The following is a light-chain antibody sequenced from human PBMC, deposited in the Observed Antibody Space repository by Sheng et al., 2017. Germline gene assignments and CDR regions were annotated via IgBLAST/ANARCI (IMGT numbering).Light chain of an antibody. CDR2: RNS. J-gene: IGLJ2*01. V-gene: IGLV1-47*01. Sequence: QSVLTQPPSASGTPGQTVTISCSGSSSNIGSDYVYWYQQLPGRAPKILIYRNSERPPGVPDRFSGSKSGTSASLAVSGLRSEDEADYYCASWDDSLVFGGGTRLTVL. CDR1: SSNIGSDY. CDR3: ASWDDSLV.